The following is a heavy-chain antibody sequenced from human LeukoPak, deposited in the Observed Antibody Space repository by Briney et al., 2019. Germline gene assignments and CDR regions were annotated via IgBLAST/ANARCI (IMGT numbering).Heavy chain of an antibody. V-gene: IGHV3-74*01. CDR2: INSDGSST. CDR3: ARVQGYSSGPVDY. J-gene: IGHJ4*02. D-gene: IGHD6-19*01. Sequence: GSLRLSCAASGFTFSSYWMHWVRQAPGKGLVWVSRINSDGSSTSYADSVKGRFTISRDNAKNTLYLQMNSLRAEDTAVYYCARVQGYSSGPVDYWGQGTLVTVSS. CDR1: GFTFSSYW.